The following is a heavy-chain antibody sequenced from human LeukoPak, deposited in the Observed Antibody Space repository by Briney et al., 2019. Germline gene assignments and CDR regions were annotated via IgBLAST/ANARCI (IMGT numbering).Heavy chain of an antibody. D-gene: IGHD5-12*01. CDR1: GGSISSYY. Sequence: PAETLSLTCTVSGGSISSYYWSWIRQPPGKGLEWIGYIYYSGSTDYNPSLKSRVTISVDTSKNQFSLQMSSLTAADTAVYYCARLVATQHLDYWGQGTLVTVSS. J-gene: IGHJ4*02. CDR2: IYYSGST. V-gene: IGHV4-59*08. CDR3: ARLVATQHLDY.